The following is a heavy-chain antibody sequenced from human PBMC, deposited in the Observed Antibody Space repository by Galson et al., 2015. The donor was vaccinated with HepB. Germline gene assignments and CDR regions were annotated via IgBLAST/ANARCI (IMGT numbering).Heavy chain of an antibody. CDR3: AHITYGSGSYPFDY. Sequence: PALVKPTQTLTLTCSFSGFSLSTTGVGVGWIRQPPGKALEWLALIYWDDDKRYSPSLKSRLIINKDTSKNQVILTLTNMDPVDTATYYCAHITYGSGSYPFDYWGQGTLVTVSS. D-gene: IGHD3-10*01. V-gene: IGHV2-5*02. J-gene: IGHJ4*02. CDR2: IYWDDDK. CDR1: GFSLSTTGVG.